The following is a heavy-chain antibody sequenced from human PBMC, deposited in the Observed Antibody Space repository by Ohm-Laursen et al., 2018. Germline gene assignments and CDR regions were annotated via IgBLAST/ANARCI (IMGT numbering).Heavy chain of an antibody. Sequence: SLRLSCAASGFTFSNYGMNWVRQAPGKGLEWVSSISDSGGDTYYADSVKGRFTISRDNSKSTLYLQMNSLRADDTAVYYCANHRSATWVHKRFDYWGQGTLVTVSS. J-gene: IGHJ4*02. V-gene: IGHV3-23*01. D-gene: IGHD5-24*01. CDR3: ANHRSATWVHKRFDY. CDR1: GFTFSNYG. CDR2: ISDSGGDT.